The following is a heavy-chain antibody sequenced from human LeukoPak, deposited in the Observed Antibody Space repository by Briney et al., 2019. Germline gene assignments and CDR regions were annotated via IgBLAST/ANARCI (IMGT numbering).Heavy chain of an antibody. CDR2: TYYSGSS. V-gene: IGHV4-39*01. D-gene: IGHD3-9*01. J-gene: IGHJ4*02. CDR1: VGSVSSYEYY. Sequence: PSETLSLTCSVYVGSVSSYEYYWGWIRQPPGKGLEWIGNTYYSGSSYYNPSLKSRVTMSVDTSKNQFSLKMSSVTAADTAVYYCARLSKGRYFDYIFDHWGQGTLVTVSS. CDR3: ARLSKGRYFDYIFDH.